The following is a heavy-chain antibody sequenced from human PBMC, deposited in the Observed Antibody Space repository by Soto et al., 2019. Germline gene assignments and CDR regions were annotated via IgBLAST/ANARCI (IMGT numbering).Heavy chain of an antibody. CDR3: ARVRAVAGVYYYGMDV. V-gene: IGHV4-34*01. J-gene: IGHJ6*02. CDR1: GGSFSGYY. CDR2: SNHSGTT. Sequence: SETLSLTCAVYGGSFSGYYWGWIRQPPRKGLEWMGESNHSGTTNYNPSLKRRVTLSVDTSKNQFSLKLSSVTAADTAVYYCARVRAVAGVYYYGMDVWGQGTTVTVSS. D-gene: IGHD6-19*01.